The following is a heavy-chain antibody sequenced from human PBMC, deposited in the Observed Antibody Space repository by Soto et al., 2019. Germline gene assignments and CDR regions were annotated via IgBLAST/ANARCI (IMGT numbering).Heavy chain of an antibody. CDR2: FSHSGNT. CDR3: AVNGGNYNFDN. D-gene: IGHD1-26*01. Sequence: QVQLRESGPGLVKPSQTLSLTCSVSGGSVSSGDYYWSWIRQSPGKGLEWIAYFSHSGNTYYSPSLKSRVTVSFNMSKKQFSLRLSSVTAAATATYYCAVNGGNYNFDNWGQGTLVTVSS. CDR1: GGSVSSGDYY. V-gene: IGHV4-30-4*01. J-gene: IGHJ4*02.